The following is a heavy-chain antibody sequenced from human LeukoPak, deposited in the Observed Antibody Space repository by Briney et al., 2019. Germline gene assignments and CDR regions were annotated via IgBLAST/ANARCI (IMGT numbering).Heavy chain of an antibody. CDR1: GFTFSSFG. D-gene: IGHD6-13*01. Sequence: GRSLRLSCAASGFTFSSFGMHWVRQAPGKGLEWVAVISYDGSSKYYADSVKGRFTISRDNSKNTLYLQMSSLRAEDTAVYYCVKDRVSSSLYYFDYWGQGTLVTVSS. CDR3: VKDRVSSSLYYFDY. V-gene: IGHV3-30*18. CDR2: ISYDGSSK. J-gene: IGHJ4*02.